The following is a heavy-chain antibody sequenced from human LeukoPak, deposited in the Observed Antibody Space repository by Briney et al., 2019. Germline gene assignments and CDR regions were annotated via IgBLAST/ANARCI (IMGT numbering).Heavy chain of an antibody. CDR2: INSDGSST. CDR1: GFTFSSYW. Sequence: GGSLRLSCAASGFTFSSYWMHWVRQAPAEGLVWVSRINSDGSSTTYADSVKGRFTISRDNAKNTLYLQMNSLRAEDTAVYYCARGLSGYSSSLGYWGQGTLVTVSS. D-gene: IGHD6-19*01. J-gene: IGHJ4*02. V-gene: IGHV3-74*01. CDR3: ARGLSGYSSSLGY.